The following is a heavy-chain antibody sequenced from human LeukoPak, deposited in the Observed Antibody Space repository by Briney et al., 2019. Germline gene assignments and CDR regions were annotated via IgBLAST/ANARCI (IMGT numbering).Heavy chain of an antibody. J-gene: IGHJ6*02. CDR1: GFTFSNSW. CDR2: IKTDGSEK. D-gene: IGHD1-1*01. Sequence: GGSLRLSCEASGFTFSNSWMTWVRQTPGKGLEWVANIKTDGSEKYYVDSVRGRFTISRDNAKNSLYLQMNSLRAEDTAVYYCARDTSKGTPFYYYYGMDVWGQGTTGTVSS. CDR3: ARDTSKGTPFYYYYGMDV. V-gene: IGHV3-7*01.